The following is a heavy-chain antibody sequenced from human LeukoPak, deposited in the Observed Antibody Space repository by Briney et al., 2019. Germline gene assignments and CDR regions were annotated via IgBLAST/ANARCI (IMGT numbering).Heavy chain of an antibody. CDR3: AKPWSTTNVVATAFDF. CDR1: GFTLSSYE. Sequence: PGGSLRLSCAASGFTLSSYEMNWVRQAPGKGLEWVSALSGSGATTYYADSVKGRFTISRDNSQNTLYLQMNSLRAEDTAVYYCAKPWSTTNVVATAFDFWGQGTLVTVSS. CDR2: LSGSGATT. D-gene: IGHD1-26*01. V-gene: IGHV3-23*01. J-gene: IGHJ4*02.